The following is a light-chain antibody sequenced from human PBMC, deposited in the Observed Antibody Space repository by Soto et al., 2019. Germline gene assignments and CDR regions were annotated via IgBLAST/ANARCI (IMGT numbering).Light chain of an antibody. CDR2: GAS. Sequence: EIVLTQSPGTLSLSPGGRATLSCRASQSVRSSYLAWYQQRPGQAPRLLIFGASFRATGIPDRFSGSGSGTDFTLTISRLEPEDFAVYYCQHYGSPLTSGGGTKAEIK. CDR3: QHYGSPLT. J-gene: IGKJ4*01. V-gene: IGKV3-20*01. CDR1: QSVRSSY.